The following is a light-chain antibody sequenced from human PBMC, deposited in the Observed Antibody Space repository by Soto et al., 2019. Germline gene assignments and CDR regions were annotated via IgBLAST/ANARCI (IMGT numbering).Light chain of an antibody. V-gene: IGKV1-5*03. CDR1: QSISSW. J-gene: IGKJ1*01. Sequence: DIQMTQSPSTLSASVGDRVTITCRASQSISSWLAWYQQKPGKAPKLLIDKASSLESGVPSRFSGSGSGTEFTLAISSLQPDDFANYYCQQYNSYPWTFGQGTKVELK. CDR3: QQYNSYPWT. CDR2: KAS.